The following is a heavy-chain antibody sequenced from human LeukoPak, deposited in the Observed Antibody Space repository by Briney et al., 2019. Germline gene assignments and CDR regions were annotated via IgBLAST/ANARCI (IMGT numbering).Heavy chain of an antibody. CDR1: GGTFSSDT. CDR3: ARGDTRGYSYGSPTAYDY. CDR2: VIPIFGTA. D-gene: IGHD5-18*01. V-gene: IGHV1-69*13. Sequence: ASVKVSCKASGGTFSSDTISWVRQAPGQGLEWMGGVIPIFGTANYAQKFQGRVTITADESTSTAYMELSSLRSEDTAVYYCARGDTRGYSYGSPTAYDYWGQGTLVTVSS. J-gene: IGHJ4*02.